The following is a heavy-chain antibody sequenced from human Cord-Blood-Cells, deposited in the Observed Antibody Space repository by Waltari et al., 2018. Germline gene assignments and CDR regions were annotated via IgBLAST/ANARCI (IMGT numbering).Heavy chain of an antibody. CDR2: IYSGGST. D-gene: IGHD4-4*01. J-gene: IGHJ6*02. CDR3: ARSYSNYYYYGMDV. Sequence: EVQLVESGGGLIKPGGSMRLSCAASGFTVSSDYMIWVRQAPGKGLEWVSVIYSGGSTYYADSVKGRFTISRDNSKNTLYLQMNSLRAEDTAVYYCARSYSNYYYYGMDVWGQGTTVTVSS. CDR1: GFTVSSDY. V-gene: IGHV3-53*01.